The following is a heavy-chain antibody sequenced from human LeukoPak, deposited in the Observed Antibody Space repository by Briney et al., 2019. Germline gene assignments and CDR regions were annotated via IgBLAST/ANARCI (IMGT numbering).Heavy chain of an antibody. Sequence: GASVKVSCKASGGTFSSYAISWVRQAPGQGLEWMGRIIPILGIANYAQKFQGRVTITADKSTSTAYMELSSLRSEDTAVYYCARDLGAVAEFSYGMDVWGQGTTVTVSS. V-gene: IGHV1-69*04. J-gene: IGHJ6*02. CDR1: GGTFSSYA. D-gene: IGHD6-19*01. CDR2: IIPILGIA. CDR3: ARDLGAVAEFSYGMDV.